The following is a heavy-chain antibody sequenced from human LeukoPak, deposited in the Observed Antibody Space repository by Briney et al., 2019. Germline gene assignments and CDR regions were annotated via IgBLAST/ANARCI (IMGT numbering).Heavy chain of an antibody. D-gene: IGHD1-26*01. CDR2: INPSGGST. V-gene: IGHV1-46*01. CDR3: ARDGGGSYDEKYYFDY. Sequence: ASVKVSCKASGYTFTSYYMHWVRQAPGQGLEWMGIINPSGGSTSYAQKFQGRVTMTRDTSTSTVYMELSSLRSEDTAVYHCARDGGGSYDEKYYFDYWGQGTLVTVSS. CDR1: GYTFTSYY. J-gene: IGHJ4*02.